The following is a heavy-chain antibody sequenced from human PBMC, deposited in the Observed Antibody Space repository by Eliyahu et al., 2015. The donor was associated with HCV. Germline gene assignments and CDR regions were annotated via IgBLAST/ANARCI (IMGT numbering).Heavy chain of an antibody. J-gene: IGHJ4*02. CDR3: AKDEGQPDKEIVVVPAAIASSY. Sequence: EVQLLESGGGLVQPGGSLRLSCAAXGFXFXXYAXXWXRQAPGKGLEWVSAISGSGGSTYYADSVKGRFTISRDNSKNTLYLQMNTLRAEDTAVYYCAKDEGQPDKEIVVVPAAIASSYWGQGTLVTVSS. CDR2: ISGSGGST. D-gene: IGHD2-2*02. V-gene: IGHV3-23*01. CDR1: GFXFXXYA.